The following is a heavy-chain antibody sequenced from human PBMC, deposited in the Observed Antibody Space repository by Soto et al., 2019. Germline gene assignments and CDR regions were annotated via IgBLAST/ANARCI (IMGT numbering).Heavy chain of an antibody. V-gene: IGHV2-5*02. CDR3: AHSFYDYIWGSMGYFDY. CDR1: GFSLSTSGVG. Sequence: QITLKEAGPTLVKPTQTLTLTCTFSGFSLSTSGVGVGWIRQPPGKALEWLALIYWDDDKRYSPSLKSRLTITKDNSKNQVVLTMTNMDPVDTATYYCAHSFYDYIWGSMGYFDYWGQGTLVTVSS. D-gene: IGHD3-16*01. CDR2: IYWDDDK. J-gene: IGHJ4*02.